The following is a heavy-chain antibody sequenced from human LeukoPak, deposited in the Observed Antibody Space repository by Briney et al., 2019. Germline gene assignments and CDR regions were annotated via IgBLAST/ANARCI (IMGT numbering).Heavy chain of an antibody. D-gene: IGHD5-12*01. Sequence: PSETLSLTCTVSGGSISSDYWSWIRQPPGKGLEWIGYIYYSGSTNYNPSLKSRVTISVDTSKNQFSLKLSTATAADTAVYYCARQLRGYSGYETYYYYGMDVWGQGTTVTVSS. CDR3: ARQLRGYSGYETYYYYGMDV. CDR2: IYYSGST. V-gene: IGHV4-59*08. CDR1: GGSISSDY. J-gene: IGHJ6*02.